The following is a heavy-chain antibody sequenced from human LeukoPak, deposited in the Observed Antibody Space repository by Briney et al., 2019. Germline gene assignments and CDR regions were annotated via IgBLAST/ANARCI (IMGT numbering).Heavy chain of an antibody. V-gene: IGHV3-30*02. J-gene: IGHJ4*02. CDR3: AKAVAAADTVFDY. CDR1: GFTFSSYG. Sequence: GGSLRLSCAASGFTFSSYGMHWVRQAPGKGLEWVAFIRYDGSNKYYADSVKGRFTISRDNSKNTLYLQMNSLRAEDTAVYYCAKAVAAADTVFDYWGQGTLVTVSS. D-gene: IGHD6-13*01. CDR2: IRYDGSNK.